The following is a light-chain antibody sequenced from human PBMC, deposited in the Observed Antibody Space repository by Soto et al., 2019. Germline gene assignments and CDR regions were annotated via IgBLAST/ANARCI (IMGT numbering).Light chain of an antibody. CDR2: DVT. CDR1: SSDLDTYDY. V-gene: IGLV2-8*01. J-gene: IGLJ3*02. Sequence: QLVLTQPPSASGSPGQSVTISCTGSSSDLDTYDYVSWYQQHPGKAPKLIIFDVTERPSGVPDRFSGFKSGNTASLTVSGLQSEDEAYYYCSSYACSGEVFGGGTKLTVL. CDR3: SSYACSGEV.